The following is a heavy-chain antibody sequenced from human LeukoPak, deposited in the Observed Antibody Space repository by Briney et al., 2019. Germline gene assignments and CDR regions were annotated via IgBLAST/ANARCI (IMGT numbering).Heavy chain of an antibody. CDR1: GFSLSTTGMC. CDR3: ARFFRGFDSSGYLLWYFDY. D-gene: IGHD3-22*01. CDR2: IDWDDDK. Sequence: RESGPTLVNPTQTLTLTCTFSGFSLSTTGMCVSWIRQPPGKALEWLARIDWDDDKYYSTSLKTRLTISKDTSKNQVVLTMTNMDPVDTATYYCARFFRGFDSSGYLLWYFDYWGQGTLVTVSS. J-gene: IGHJ4*02. V-gene: IGHV2-70*11.